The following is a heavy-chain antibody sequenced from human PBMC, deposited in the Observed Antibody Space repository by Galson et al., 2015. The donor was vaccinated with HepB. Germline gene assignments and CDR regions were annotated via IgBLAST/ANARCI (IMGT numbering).Heavy chain of an antibody. CDR1: GFSFSSYA. Sequence: SLRLSCAASGFSFSSYAMNWVRQAPGKGLEWVSTIINSGGTTFYADSVKGRFTISRDNSKNTLCLRMNSLRAEDTAVYYCAKLTGYYWNGGAFDIWGQGTMVTVSS. V-gene: IGHV3-23*01. CDR3: AKLTGYYWNGGAFDI. J-gene: IGHJ3*02. CDR2: IINSGGTT. D-gene: IGHD1-1*01.